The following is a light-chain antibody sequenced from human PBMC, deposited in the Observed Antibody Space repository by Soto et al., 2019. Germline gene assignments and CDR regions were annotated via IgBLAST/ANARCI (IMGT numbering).Light chain of an antibody. CDR3: CSYAGTAL. V-gene: IGLV2-23*01. J-gene: IGLJ2*01. Sequence: QSALTQPASVSGSPGQSITLSCTGTSSDIGSYNLVSWYQHHPGNAPKLMIYEGSKRPSGVSNRFSGSKSGNTASLTISGLQAEDEADYCCCSYAGTALFGGGTKLTVL. CDR1: SSDIGSYNL. CDR2: EGS.